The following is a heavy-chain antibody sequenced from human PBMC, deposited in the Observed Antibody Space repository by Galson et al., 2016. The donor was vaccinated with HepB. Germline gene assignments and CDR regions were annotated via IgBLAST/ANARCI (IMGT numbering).Heavy chain of an antibody. D-gene: IGHD2-2*02. Sequence: SETLSLTCAVYAGNFSGYYWSWIRQAPGEGLEWIGEINHSGRTTYNPSLMSRLTLSVDTSKHQFFLRLSSVTAADVAVYYCARGAVGYCTSNTCYNYFHGLDVWGQGTAVTVSS. CDR1: AGNFSGYY. V-gene: IGHV4-34*01. CDR2: INHSGRT. CDR3: ARGAVGYCTSNTCYNYFHGLDV. J-gene: IGHJ6*02.